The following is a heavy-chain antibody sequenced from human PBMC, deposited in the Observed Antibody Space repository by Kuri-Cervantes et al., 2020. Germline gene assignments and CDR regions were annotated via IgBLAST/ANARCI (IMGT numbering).Heavy chain of an antibody. D-gene: IGHD2-2*01. V-gene: IGHV3-23*01. CDR1: GFTFSSYA. CDR2: ISGSGGST. Sequence: GGSLRLSCAASGFTFSSYAMSWVRQAPGKGLEWVSAISGSGGSTYYADSVKGRFTISRDNSKSTLYLQMNSLRAEDTAVYYCAKVGAIVVVPAAMLDYWGQGTLVTVS. J-gene: IGHJ4*02. CDR3: AKVGAIVVVPAAMLDY.